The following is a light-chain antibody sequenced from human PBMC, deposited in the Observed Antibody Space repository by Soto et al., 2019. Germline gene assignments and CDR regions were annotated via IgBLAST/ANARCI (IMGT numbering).Light chain of an antibody. CDR2: DAS. CDR1: QSVSSF. CDR3: QQRSNWPIT. J-gene: IGKJ5*01. V-gene: IGKV3-11*01. Sequence: VVLTQSPATLSLSPGERATLSCRASQSVSSFLAWYQQKPGQAPRLLIYDASNRATGIPARFSGSGYGTDFTLTISSLETEDFAIYYCQQRSNWPITFGQGTRLEIK.